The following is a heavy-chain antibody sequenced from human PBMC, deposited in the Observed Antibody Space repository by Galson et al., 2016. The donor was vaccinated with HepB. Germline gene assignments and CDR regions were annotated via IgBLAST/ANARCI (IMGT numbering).Heavy chain of an antibody. CDR3: ARGGGSPYHDHEFDN. CDR2: VFHTGST. Sequence: ETLSLTCSVSGVSVTSNYWSWIRLAPGKGLEWIANVFHTGSTTYHPSLNNRVTISLDASMNRLSLELVSVSAADTAVYYCARGGGSPYHDHEFDNWGQGTLVTGSS. J-gene: IGHJ5*02. D-gene: IGHD1-14*01. CDR1: GVSVTSNY. V-gene: IGHV4-59*02.